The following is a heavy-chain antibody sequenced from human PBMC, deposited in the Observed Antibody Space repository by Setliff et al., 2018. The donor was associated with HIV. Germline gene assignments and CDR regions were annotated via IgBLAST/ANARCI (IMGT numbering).Heavy chain of an antibody. CDR3: ARHHSSSWFVWFDF. J-gene: IGHJ4*02. V-gene: IGHV4-38-2*01. CDR1: GFSISSRYY. Sequence: PSETLSLTCDVSGFSISSRYYWGWIRQSPGKGLEWIGNIYHTGSSYYNPSLNDRATISLDTSKNQFSLKLNSVTAADTAVYCCARHHSSSWFVWFDFWGQGTLVTVSS. D-gene: IGHD6-13*01. CDR2: IYHTGSS.